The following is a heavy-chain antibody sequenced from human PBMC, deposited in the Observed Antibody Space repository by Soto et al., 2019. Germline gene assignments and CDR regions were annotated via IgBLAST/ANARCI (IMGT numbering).Heavy chain of an antibody. CDR1: GGSISSGGYY. D-gene: IGHD3-22*01. Sequence: SETLSLTCTVSGGSISSGGYYWSWIRQHPGKGLEWIGYIYYSGSTYYNPSLKSRVTISVDTSKNQFSLKLSSVTAADTAVYYCARAPGAQYYYDSSGYFDYWGQGTLVTVSS. J-gene: IGHJ4*02. CDR3: ARAPGAQYYYDSSGYFDY. V-gene: IGHV4-31*03. CDR2: IYYSGST.